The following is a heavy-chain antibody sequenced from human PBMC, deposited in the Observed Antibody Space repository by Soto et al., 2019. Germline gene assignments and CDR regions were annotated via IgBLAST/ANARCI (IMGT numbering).Heavy chain of an antibody. CDR3: ARIAANSGYDEFDY. CDR2: ISSSSSYI. D-gene: IGHD5-12*01. J-gene: IGHJ4*02. CDR1: GFTFSSYS. Sequence: GGSLRLSCAASGFTFSSYSMNWVRQAPGKGLEWVSSISSSSSYIYYADSVKGRFTISRDNAKNSLYLQMNSLRAEDTAVYYCARIAANSGYDEFDYWGQGTLVTVSS. V-gene: IGHV3-21*01.